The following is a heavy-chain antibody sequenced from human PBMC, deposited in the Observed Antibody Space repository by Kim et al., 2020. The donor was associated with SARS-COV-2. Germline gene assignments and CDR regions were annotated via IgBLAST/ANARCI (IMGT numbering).Heavy chain of an antibody. CDR3: ARVVSAKTKQWLGPDAFDI. J-gene: IGHJ3*02. Sequence: RFTISRDNAKNSLYLQMNSLRAEDTAVYYCARVVSAKTKQWLGPDAFDIWGQGTMVTVSS. V-gene: IGHV3-11*06. D-gene: IGHD6-19*01.